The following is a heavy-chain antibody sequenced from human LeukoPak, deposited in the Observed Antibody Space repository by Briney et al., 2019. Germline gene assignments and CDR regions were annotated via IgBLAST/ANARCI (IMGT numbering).Heavy chain of an antibody. Sequence: GGSLRLSCAASGFTVSSNYMSWVRQAPGKGLEWVSVIYSGGSTYYADSVKGRFTISRDNSKSTLYLQMNSLRAEDTAVYYCARVALRYFDWQLYFDYWGQGTLVTVSS. V-gene: IGHV3-53*01. J-gene: IGHJ4*02. D-gene: IGHD3-9*01. CDR2: IYSGGST. CDR3: ARVALRYFDWQLYFDY. CDR1: GFTVSSNY.